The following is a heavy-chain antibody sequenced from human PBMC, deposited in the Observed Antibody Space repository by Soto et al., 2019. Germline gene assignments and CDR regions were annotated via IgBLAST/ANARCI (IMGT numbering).Heavy chain of an antibody. Sequence: EVQLVESGGGLIQRGRSLRLSCAASGFTFDDYAMHWVRQVPGKGLQRVSGVSWNGVTIGYAASVKDRFTISRDNAKKSMYLQMNVVTPDDTALYYCAAWRAYDSSDYSGFHFGMAVWGPGTTVTVS. CDR1: GFTFDDYA. D-gene: IGHD3-22*01. CDR3: AAWRAYDSSDYSGFHFGMAV. CDR2: VSWNGVTI. V-gene: IGHV3-9*01. J-gene: IGHJ6*02.